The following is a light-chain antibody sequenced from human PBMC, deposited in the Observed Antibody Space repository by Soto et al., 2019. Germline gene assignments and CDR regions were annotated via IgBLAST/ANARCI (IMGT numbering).Light chain of an antibody. Sequence: QSVLTQPASVSGSPGQSITLSCTGTSSDVGSYNLVSWYQQHPGKAPKLMIYEVSKRPSGVSNRFSGSKSGNTASLTISGPQAEDEADYYCCSYAGSSTYVFGTGTKVTVL. J-gene: IGLJ1*01. CDR1: SSDVGSYNL. CDR2: EVS. CDR3: CSYAGSSTYV. V-gene: IGLV2-23*02.